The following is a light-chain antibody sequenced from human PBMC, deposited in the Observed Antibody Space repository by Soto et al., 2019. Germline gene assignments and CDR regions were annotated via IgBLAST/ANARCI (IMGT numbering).Light chain of an antibody. CDR1: QSVSSY. CDR2: DAS. Sequence: EIVLTQSPATLSLSPGERATLSCRASQSVSSYLAWYQQKPGQAPRLLIYDASNRATGIPARFSGNGSGTDFTLTISSLEPEDFAVYYCQQRSNWFGQGTKVEIK. V-gene: IGKV3-11*01. CDR3: QQRSNW. J-gene: IGKJ1*01.